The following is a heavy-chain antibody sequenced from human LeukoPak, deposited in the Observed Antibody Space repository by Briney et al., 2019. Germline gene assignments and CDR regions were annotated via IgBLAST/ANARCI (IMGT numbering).Heavy chain of an antibody. V-gene: IGHV1-8*03. J-gene: IGHJ6*03. CDR2: MNPNSGNT. D-gene: IGHD6-13*01. CDR1: GYTFTSYG. Sequence: ASVKVSCKASGYTFTSYGINWVRQATGQGLEWMGWMNPNSGNTGYAQKFQGRVTITRNTSISTAYMELSSLRSEDTAVYYCARADSSSWYLGAYYMDVWGKGTTVTVSS. CDR3: ARADSSSWYLGAYYMDV.